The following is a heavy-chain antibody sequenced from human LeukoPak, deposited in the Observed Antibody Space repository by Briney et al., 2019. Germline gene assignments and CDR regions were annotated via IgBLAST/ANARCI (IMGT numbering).Heavy chain of an antibody. J-gene: IGHJ6*04. D-gene: IGHD2-2*01. V-gene: IGHV1-69*01. Sequence: SSVKVSCKASGGTFSSYAISWVRQAPGQGLEWMGGIIPIFGTANYAQKFQGRVTITADESTSTAYMELSSLRSEDTAVYYCARDPYASEDIVVVPAASYYYYGMDVXGXGTTVTVSS. CDR2: IIPIFGTA. CDR1: GGTFSSYA. CDR3: ARDPYASEDIVVVPAASYYYYGMDV.